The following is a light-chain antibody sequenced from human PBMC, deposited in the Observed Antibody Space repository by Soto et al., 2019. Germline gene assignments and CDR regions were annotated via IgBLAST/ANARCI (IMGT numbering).Light chain of an antibody. CDR3: GTWDSSLRGV. Sequence: QSVLTQPPSVSAAPGQTVTISCSGSSSNIGNNYVSWYQQLPGTAPKLLIYENNKRPSGIPDRFSGSNSGTSATLGITGLQTGDEADYYCGTWDSSLRGVFGGGTKLTVL. J-gene: IGLJ3*02. CDR2: ENN. V-gene: IGLV1-51*02. CDR1: SSNIGNNY.